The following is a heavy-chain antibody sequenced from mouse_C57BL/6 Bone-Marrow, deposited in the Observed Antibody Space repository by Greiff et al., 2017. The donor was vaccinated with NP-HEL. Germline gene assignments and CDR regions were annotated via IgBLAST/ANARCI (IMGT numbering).Heavy chain of an antibody. Sequence: EVQLVESGGGLVQPGGSLKLSCAASGFTFSDYYMYWVRQTPEKRLEWVAYISNGGGSTYYPDTVKGRFTISRDNAKNTLYLQMSRLKSEDTAMYYCARGGGDAMDYWGQGTSVTVSS. CDR2: ISNGGGST. V-gene: IGHV5-12*01. CDR3: ARGGGDAMDY. J-gene: IGHJ4*01. CDR1: GFTFSDYY.